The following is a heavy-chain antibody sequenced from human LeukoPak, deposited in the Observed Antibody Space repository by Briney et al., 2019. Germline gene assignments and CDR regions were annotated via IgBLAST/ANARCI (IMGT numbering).Heavy chain of an antibody. CDR1: GGSISSGGYY. CDR3: ARYSGSYFDY. CDR2: ISESGTT. J-gene: IGHJ4*02. D-gene: IGHD3-10*01. V-gene: IGHV4-39*01. Sequence: SETLSLTCTVSGGSISSGGYYWAWIRQPPGKGLEWLATISESGTTYYNPSLKSRVTISVDTSKNQFSLKLGSVTAADTAVFYCARYSGSYFDYWGQGTLVTVSS.